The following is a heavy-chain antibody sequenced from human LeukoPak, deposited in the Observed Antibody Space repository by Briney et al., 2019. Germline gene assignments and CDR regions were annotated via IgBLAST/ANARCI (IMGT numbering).Heavy chain of an antibody. J-gene: IGHJ4*02. CDR3: ARGWLQGFGY. Sequence: GGPLRLSCAASGFTFSSYSMNWVRQAPGKGLEWVSSISSSSSYIYYADSVKGRFTISRDNAKNSLYLQMNSLRAEDTAVYYCARGWLQGFGYWGQGTLVTVSS. CDR1: GFTFSSYS. D-gene: IGHD5-24*01. V-gene: IGHV3-21*01. CDR2: ISSSSSYI.